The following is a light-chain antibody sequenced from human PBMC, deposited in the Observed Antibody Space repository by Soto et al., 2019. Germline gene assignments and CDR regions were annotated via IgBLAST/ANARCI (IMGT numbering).Light chain of an antibody. V-gene: IGKV3-20*01. CDR1: QSVSNRY. J-gene: IGKJ1*01. CDR3: QQYGSSSWM. CDR2: GAS. Sequence: EVVLTQSPGTLSLSPRERATLSCRASQSVSNRYLAWYQQKPGQAPRLLIYGASSRATGIPDRFSGSGSGKDLNLTISILEPEDFAVYCCQQYGSSSWMFGQGTKVDIK.